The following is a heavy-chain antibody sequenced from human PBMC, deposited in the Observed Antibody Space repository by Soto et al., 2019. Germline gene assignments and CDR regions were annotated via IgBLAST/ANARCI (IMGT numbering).Heavy chain of an antibody. CDR3: ARVPRATCWYFFDY. CDR2: IHYDGTT. Sequence: SSETLSLTCAVSGGSVTNDNWWSWVRQPPGKGLEWLGEIHYDGTTNYNPSLRSRVTISVDKSKNRFSLNLKSVTAADTAVYYCARVPRATCWYFFDYWGQGTLVTVSS. V-gene: IGHV4-4*02. J-gene: IGHJ4*02. D-gene: IGHD6-13*01. CDR1: GGSVTNDNW.